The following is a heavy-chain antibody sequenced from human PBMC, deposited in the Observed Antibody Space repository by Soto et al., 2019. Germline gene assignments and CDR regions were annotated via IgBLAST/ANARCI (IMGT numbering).Heavy chain of an antibody. CDR1: GFTFSSYG. CDR3: AKDGYSSSEYYYYGMDV. D-gene: IGHD6-6*01. J-gene: IGHJ6*02. CDR2: ISYDGSNK. Sequence: GGSLRLSCAASGFTFSSYGMHWVRQAPGKGLEWVAFISYDGSNKFFADSVKGRFTISRDNSKNTLYLQMNSLRAEDTAFYYCAKDGYSSSEYYYYGMDVWGQGTTVTVSS. V-gene: IGHV3-30*18.